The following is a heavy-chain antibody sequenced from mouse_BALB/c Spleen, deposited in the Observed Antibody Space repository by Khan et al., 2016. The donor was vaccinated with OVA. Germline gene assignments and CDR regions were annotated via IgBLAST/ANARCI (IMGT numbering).Heavy chain of an antibody. D-gene: IGHD2-14*01. CDR2: ISYSGST. CDR1: GYSITSDYA. J-gene: IGHJ3*01. V-gene: IGHV3-2*02. Sequence: EVQLQESGPGLVKPSQSLSLTCTVTGYSITSDYAWNWIRQFPRNKVEWMGYISYSGSTSYNPSLKSRISITRDTSKNQFFLQLNSVTTEDTATYFCARSGYDAWFAYWGQGTLVTVSA. CDR3: ARSGYDAWFAY.